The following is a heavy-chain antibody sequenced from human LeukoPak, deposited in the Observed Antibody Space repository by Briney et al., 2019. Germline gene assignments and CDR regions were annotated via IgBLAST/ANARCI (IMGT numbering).Heavy chain of an antibody. J-gene: IGHJ3*02. CDR3: ARKAAYYYDSSGYHAFNI. CDR1: GGTFSSYA. V-gene: IGHV1-69*04. Sequence: ASVKVSCKASGGTFSSYAISWVRQAPGQGLEWMGRIIPILGIANYAQEFQGRVTITADKSTSTAYMELSSLRSEDTAVYYCARKAAYYYDSSGYHAFNIWGQGTMVTVSS. CDR2: IIPILGIA. D-gene: IGHD3-22*01.